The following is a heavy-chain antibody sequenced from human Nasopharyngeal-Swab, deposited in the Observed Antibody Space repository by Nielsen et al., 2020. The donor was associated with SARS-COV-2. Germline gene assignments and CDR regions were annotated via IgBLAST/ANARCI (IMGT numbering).Heavy chain of an antibody. D-gene: IGHD6-19*01. CDR1: GYTFTNFA. V-gene: IGHV1-3*04. J-gene: IGHJ4*02. CDR3: ASGYSSGWPTSDAFDY. Sequence: ASVKVSCKTSGYTFTNFAMHWVRQATGQRLEWMGWINTGNGNTEYSQRFQGRVAITRDTSASTAYMELSSLRSEDTAVYYCASGYSSGWPTSDAFDYWGQGSLVSVSS. CDR2: INTGNGNT.